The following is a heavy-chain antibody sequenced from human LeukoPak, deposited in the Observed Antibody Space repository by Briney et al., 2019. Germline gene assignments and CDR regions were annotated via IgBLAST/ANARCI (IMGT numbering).Heavy chain of an antibody. Sequence: SETLSLTCTVYGYSISSGYYWGWIRQPPGKGLEWIGSIYHSGSTYYNPSLKSRVTISVDTSKNQFSVKLSSVSAADTAVYYCAKVDCGSIGCRRFDFWGRGTLVTVSS. J-gene: IGHJ2*01. D-gene: IGHD2-2*01. CDR1: GYSISSGYY. CDR2: IYHSGST. CDR3: AKVDCGSIGCRRFDF. V-gene: IGHV4-38-2*02.